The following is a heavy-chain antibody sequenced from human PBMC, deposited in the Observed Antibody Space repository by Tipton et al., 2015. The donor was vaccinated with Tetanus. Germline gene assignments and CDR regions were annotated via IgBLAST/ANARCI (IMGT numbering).Heavy chain of an antibody. J-gene: IGHJ4*02. V-gene: IGHV3-30*03. CDR1: GFTFDDYG. Sequence: SLRLSCAASGFTFDDYGMHWVRQAPGKGLEWVAVISYHGTKTYYADSVRDRFTISRDSSKNTLYLQVNSLRAEDTAVYYCARDDDNGDYDLDYWGQGTLVTVSS. CDR2: ISYHGTKT. CDR3: ARDDDNGDYDLDY. D-gene: IGHD4-17*01.